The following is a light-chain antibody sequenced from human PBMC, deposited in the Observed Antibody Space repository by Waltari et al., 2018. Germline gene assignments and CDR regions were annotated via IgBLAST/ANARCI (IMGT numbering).Light chain of an antibody. CDR3: SSYTTGSTRYV. J-gene: IGLJ1*01. Sequence: QSALTQPASVSGSPGQSITISCTGTSSDIGAYNFVSWYQKHPGKAPKVMIYEGNNRPSGFSSCFSGSKSANPASLTISGLQAEDESDYYCSSYTTGSTRYVFGSGTKVTVL. CDR1: SSDIGAYNF. V-gene: IGLV2-14*03. CDR2: EGN.